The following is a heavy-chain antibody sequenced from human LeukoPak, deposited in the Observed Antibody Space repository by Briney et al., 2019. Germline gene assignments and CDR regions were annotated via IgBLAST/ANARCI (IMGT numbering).Heavy chain of an antibody. CDR1: GGSLSSYY. V-gene: IGHV4-59*01. D-gene: IGHD3-22*01. CDR3: ARALDYYDSSGYLGGWFDP. CDR2: IYYSGST. J-gene: IGHJ5*02. Sequence: SETLSLTCTVSGGSLSSYYWSWIRQPPGKGLEWIGYIYYSGSTNYNPSLKSRVTISVDTSKNQFSLKLSSVTAADTAVYYCARALDYYDSSGYLGGWFDPWGQGTLVTVSS.